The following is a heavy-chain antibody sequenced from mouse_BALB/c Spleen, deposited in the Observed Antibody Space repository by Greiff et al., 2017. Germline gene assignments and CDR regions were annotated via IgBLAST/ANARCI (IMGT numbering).Heavy chain of an antibody. CDR3: TRAGYYGAMDY. Sequence: EVQLQQSGGGLVKPGGSLKLSCAASGFTFSSYTMSWVRQTPEKRLEWVATISSGGSYTYYPDSVKGRFTISRDNAKNTLYLQMSSLKSEDTAMYYCTRAGYYGAMDYWGQGTSVTVSS. CDR1: GFTFSSYT. CDR2: ISSGGSYT. V-gene: IGHV5-6-4*01. J-gene: IGHJ4*01. D-gene: IGHD1-1*01.